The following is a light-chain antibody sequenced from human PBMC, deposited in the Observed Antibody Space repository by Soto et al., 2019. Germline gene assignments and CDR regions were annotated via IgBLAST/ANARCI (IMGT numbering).Light chain of an antibody. J-gene: IGKJ1*01. CDR3: QHYNNWPPWT. CDR1: QSVSSN. V-gene: IGKV3-15*01. CDR2: GAS. Sequence: VLTQSPGTLSLSPGERATLSCRASQSVSSNLAWYQQKPGQAPRLLIYGASTRATGVPARFRGSGSGTDFTLTISALQSEDFAVYYCQHYNNWPPWTFGQGTKVDIK.